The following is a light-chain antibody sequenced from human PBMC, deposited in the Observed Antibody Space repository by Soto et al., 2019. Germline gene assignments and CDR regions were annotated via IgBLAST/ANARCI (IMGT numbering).Light chain of an antibody. J-gene: IGLJ3*02. V-gene: IGLV2-11*01. CDR2: DVS. CDR3: CSYAVNYVV. Sequence: QSALTQPRSVSGSPGQSVAISCTATSGDVDDFKYVSWYQQHPGKGPKLVIYDVSKRPSGVPDRLSGSKSGNTASLTISGLQAEDEADYYCCSYAVNYVVFGGGTQLTVL. CDR1: SGDVDDFKY.